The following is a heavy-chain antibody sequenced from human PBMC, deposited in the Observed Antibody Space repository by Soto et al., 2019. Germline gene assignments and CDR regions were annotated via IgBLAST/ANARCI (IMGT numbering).Heavy chain of an antibody. V-gene: IGHV1-46*03. D-gene: IGHD6-13*01. CDR1: GYTFAIYY. CDR3: ARDQVAAALCDY. CDR2: INPSGGST. Sequence: ASVKVSCKASGYTFAIYYMHWVRQAPGQGLEWMGIINPSGGSTSYAQKFQGRVTMTRDTSTSTVYMELSSLRSEDTAVYYCARDQVAAALCDYWGQGTLVTVSS. J-gene: IGHJ4*02.